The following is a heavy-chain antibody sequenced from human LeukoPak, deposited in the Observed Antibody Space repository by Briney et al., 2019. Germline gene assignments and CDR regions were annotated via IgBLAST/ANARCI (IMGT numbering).Heavy chain of an antibody. Sequence: SGTLSLTCAVYGGSFSGYYWSWIRQLPGKGLEWIGEINHSGSTNYNPSLKSRVTISVDTSKNQFSLKLSSVTAADTAVYYCARGVVVVPAATRGFDPWGQGTLVTVSS. CDR1: GGSFSGYY. V-gene: IGHV4-34*01. J-gene: IGHJ5*02. CDR3: ARGVVVVPAATRGFDP. CDR2: INHSGST. D-gene: IGHD2-2*01.